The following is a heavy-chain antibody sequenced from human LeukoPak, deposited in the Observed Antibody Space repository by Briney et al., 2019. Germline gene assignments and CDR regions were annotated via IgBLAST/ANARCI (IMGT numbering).Heavy chain of an antibody. Sequence: SETLSLTCTVPGGSINSGGYYWSWIRQHPGKGLEWIGYIYYSGSTSYNPSLKSRVTISVDTSKNQFSLKLSSVTAADTAVYYCARDSSYSSSGFDYWGQGTLVTVSS. CDR1: GGSINSGGYY. CDR3: ARDSSYSSSGFDY. CDR2: IYYSGST. J-gene: IGHJ4*02. V-gene: IGHV4-31*03. D-gene: IGHD6-6*01.